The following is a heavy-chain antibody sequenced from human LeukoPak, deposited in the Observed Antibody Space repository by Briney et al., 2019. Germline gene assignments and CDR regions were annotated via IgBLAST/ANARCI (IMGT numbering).Heavy chain of an antibody. V-gene: IGHV1-2*02. J-gene: IGHJ5*02. CDR3: ARDRTRITIFGVVSTAFDP. Sequence: GASVKVSCKASVYNFTCYYMHWVRQATGQGLEWMGWINPNSGGTNYAQKFQGRVTMTRDTSISTAYTELSRVGSDDTALSYCARDRTRITIFGVVSTAFDPRGQGTLVTVSS. CDR2: INPNSGGT. D-gene: IGHD3-3*01. CDR1: VYNFTCYY.